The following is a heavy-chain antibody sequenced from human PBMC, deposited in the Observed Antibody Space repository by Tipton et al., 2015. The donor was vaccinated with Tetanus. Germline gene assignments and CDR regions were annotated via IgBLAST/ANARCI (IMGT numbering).Heavy chain of an antibody. Sequence: SLRLSCAVSGFTVSSNYMNWVRQAPGKGLEWVPVLYSGGTAYYADSVKGRFTISRDNSKNTLYLQMNSLRAEDTAVYYCVRVLKGAKCSRSSCYGYGMDVWGQGTAVTVSS. J-gene: IGHJ6*02. CDR3: VRVLKGAKCSRSSCYGYGMDV. CDR2: LYSGGTA. V-gene: IGHV3-53*01. D-gene: IGHD2-2*01. CDR1: GFTVSSNY.